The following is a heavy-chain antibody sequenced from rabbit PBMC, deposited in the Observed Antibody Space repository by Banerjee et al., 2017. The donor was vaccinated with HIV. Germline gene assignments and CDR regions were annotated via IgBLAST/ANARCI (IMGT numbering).Heavy chain of an antibody. CDR1: GIDFSSDDF. D-gene: IGHD8-1*01. Sequence: QEQLEESGGGLVKPGGTLTLTCKASGIDFSSDDFMCWVRQAPGKGLEWIGCIYTGSGSTDYATWAKGRFTISKTSSTTVTLQMTSLTVADTATYFCARNVGTSYYDLWGPGTLVTVS. CDR2: IYTGSGST. CDR3: ARNVGTSYYDL. V-gene: IGHV1S45*01. J-gene: IGHJ6*01.